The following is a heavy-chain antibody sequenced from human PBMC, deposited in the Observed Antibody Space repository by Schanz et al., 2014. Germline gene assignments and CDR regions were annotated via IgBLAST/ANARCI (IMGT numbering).Heavy chain of an antibody. D-gene: IGHD1-7*01. CDR1: GFTFNNYD. CDR2: ISGGGGSA. J-gene: IGHJ4*02. Sequence: VQLVESGGGVVQPGGSLRLSCAASGFTFNNYDMNWVRLVPGKGLECVSGISGGGGSAYYADSVKGRFTISRDNAKNALYLQMNSLRAEDTAVYYCAKGRMTATNFFDSWGQGTLVTVSS. V-gene: IGHV3-23*04. CDR3: AKGRMTATNFFDS.